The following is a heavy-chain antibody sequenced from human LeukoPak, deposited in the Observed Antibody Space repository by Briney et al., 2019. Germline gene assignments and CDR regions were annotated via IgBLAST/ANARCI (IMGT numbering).Heavy chain of an antibody. J-gene: IGHJ5*02. Sequence: PSETLSLTCTVSGGSISSYYWSWIRQPAGKGLEWIGRIYTSGSTNYNPSLKSRVTMSVDTSKNQFSLKLSSVTAAATAVYYCARAPDYYGSGSYLWFDPWGQGTLVTVSS. CDR2: IYTSGST. CDR3: ARAPDYYGSGSYLWFDP. CDR1: GGSISSYY. V-gene: IGHV4-4*07. D-gene: IGHD3-10*01.